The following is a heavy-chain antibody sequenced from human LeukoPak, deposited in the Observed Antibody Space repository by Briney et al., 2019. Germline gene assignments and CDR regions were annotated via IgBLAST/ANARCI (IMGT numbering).Heavy chain of an antibody. J-gene: IGHJ4*02. CDR1: GYTFTSYA. Sequence: ASVKVSCKASGYTFTSYAMNWVRQAPGQGLEWMGWINTNTGNSTYAQGFTGRFVFSLDTSVSTAYLQISSLKAEDTAVYYCARVGGRGYSGYPLVDYWGQGTLVTVSS. V-gene: IGHV7-4-1*02. D-gene: IGHD5-12*01. CDR3: ARVGGRGYSGYPLVDY. CDR2: INTNTGNS.